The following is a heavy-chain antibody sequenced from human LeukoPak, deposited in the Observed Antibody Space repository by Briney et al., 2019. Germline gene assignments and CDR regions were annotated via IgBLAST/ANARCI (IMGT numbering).Heavy chain of an antibody. Sequence: GGSLRLSCAASGFTFRSYGMHWVRQAPGKGLEWVAVISYDGSNKYYADSVKGRFTISRDNSKNTLYLQMNSLRAEDTAVYYCAKEEYSSGIDYWGQGTLVTVSS. D-gene: IGHD6-25*01. CDR2: ISYDGSNK. CDR3: AKEEYSSGIDY. V-gene: IGHV3-30*18. CDR1: GFTFRSYG. J-gene: IGHJ4*02.